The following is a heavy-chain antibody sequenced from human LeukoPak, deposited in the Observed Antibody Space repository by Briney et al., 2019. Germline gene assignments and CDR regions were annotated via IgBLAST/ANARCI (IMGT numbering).Heavy chain of an antibody. CDR2: INHSGST. CDR1: GGSFSGYY. V-gene: IGHV4-34*01. D-gene: IGHD6-19*01. Sequence: SETLSLTCAVYGGSFSGYYWSWIRQPPGKGLEWIGEINHSGSTNYNPSLKSRVTISVDTSKNQFSLKLSSVTAADTAVYYCARGNGVSSGWYGYYFDYWGQGALVTVSS. J-gene: IGHJ4*02. CDR3: ARGNGVSSGWYGYYFDY.